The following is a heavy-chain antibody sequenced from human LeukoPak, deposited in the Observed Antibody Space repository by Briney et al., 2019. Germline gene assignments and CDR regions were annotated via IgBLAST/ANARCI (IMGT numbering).Heavy chain of an antibody. CDR1: GFTFSSYS. D-gene: IGHD3-3*01. Sequence: GGSLRLSCAASGFTFSSYSMNWVRQAPGKGLEWVSSISSSSSYIYYADSVKGRFTISRDNAKNSLYLQMNSLRAEDTAVYYCARDSGDFWSGYYPYYYYMDVWGKGTTVTVSS. CDR2: ISSSSSYI. J-gene: IGHJ6*03. V-gene: IGHV3-21*01. CDR3: ARDSGDFWSGYYPYYYYMDV.